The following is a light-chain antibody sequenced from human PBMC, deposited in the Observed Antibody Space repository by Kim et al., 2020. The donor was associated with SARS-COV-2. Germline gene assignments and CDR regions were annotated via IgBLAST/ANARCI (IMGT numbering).Light chain of an antibody. V-gene: IGLV3-19*01. J-gene: IGLJ1*01. Sequence: ALGQTVRITCQGDSLRSYYASWYQQKPGQAPVIVIYGKNNRPSGIPDRFSGSSSGNTASLTITGAQAEDEADYYCNSRDSSGNHLVFGTGTKVTVL. CDR3: NSRDSSGNHLV. CDR1: SLRSYY. CDR2: GKN.